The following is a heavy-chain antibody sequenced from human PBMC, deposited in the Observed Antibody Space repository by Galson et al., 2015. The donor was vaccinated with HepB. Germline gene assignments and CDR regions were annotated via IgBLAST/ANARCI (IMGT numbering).Heavy chain of an antibody. V-gene: IGHV3-21*01. CDR3: AIVLSTIWASGFDY. D-gene: IGHD3-16*01. J-gene: IGHJ4*02. CDR2: ISSSGYYT. CDR1: EFIFSDFT. Sequence: SLRLSCAGSEFIFSDFTMNWVRQAPGKGLEWVSSISSSGYYTDYADSVKGRFTISRDNAKHSLFLQMNSLRADDTAVYYCAIVLSTIWASGFDYWGQGTLVTVT.